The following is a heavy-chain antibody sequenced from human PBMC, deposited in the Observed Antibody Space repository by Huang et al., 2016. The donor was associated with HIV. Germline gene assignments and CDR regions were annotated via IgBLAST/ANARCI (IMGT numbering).Heavy chain of an antibody. V-gene: IGHV4-39*01. D-gene: IGHD6-13*01. J-gene: IGHJ4*02. CDR3: ASQHIGAAATWF. CDR1: GDFLSSTNYY. CDR2: VYQRGST. Sequence: QLQLQESGPGQVKPSEPLSLTCTVSGDFLSSTNYYWGWIRQSPGKGLEWVGSVYQRGSTNYNPSLKSRVTLSVDTSRNQLSLRLNSGTAADTAVYYCASQHIGAAATWFWGRGTQVAVSS.